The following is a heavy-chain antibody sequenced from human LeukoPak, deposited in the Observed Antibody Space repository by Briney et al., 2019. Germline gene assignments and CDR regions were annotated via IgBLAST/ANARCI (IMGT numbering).Heavy chain of an antibody. V-gene: IGHV4-39*01. D-gene: IGHD3-3*01. CDR1: GGSISSSSYY. J-gene: IGHJ4*02. Sequence: PSETLSLTCTVSGGSISSSSYYWGWIRQPPGKGLEWIGSIYYSGSTYYNPSLKSRVTISVDTSKNRFSLKLSSVTAADTAVSYCARRVTIFGVVITHRLFDYWGQGTLVTVSS. CDR2: IYYSGST. CDR3: ARRVTIFGVVITHRLFDY.